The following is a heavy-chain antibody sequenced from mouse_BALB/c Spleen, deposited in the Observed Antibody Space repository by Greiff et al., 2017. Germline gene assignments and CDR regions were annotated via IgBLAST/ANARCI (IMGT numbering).Heavy chain of an antibody. Sequence: QVQLQQSGAELVRPGASVTLSCKASGYTFTDYEMHWVKQTPVHGLEWIGAIDPETGGTAYNQKFKGKATLTADKSSSTAYMELRSLTSEDSAVYYCTRGDYWGQGTSVTVSS. CDR1: GYTFTDYE. CDR2: IDPETGGT. J-gene: IGHJ4*01. CDR3: TRGDY. V-gene: IGHV1-15*01.